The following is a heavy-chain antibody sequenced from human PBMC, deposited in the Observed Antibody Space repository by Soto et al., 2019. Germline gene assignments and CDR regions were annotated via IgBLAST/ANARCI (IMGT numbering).Heavy chain of an antibody. Sequence: SVKVSCKASGGTFSSYAISWVRPAPGQGLEWMVGIIPIFGTANYAQKFQGRVTITADESTSTDYMELSSLRSEDTAVYYCAWDYSSRLNRFAPSGQRTLVTVSS. V-gene: IGHV1-69*13. D-gene: IGHD6-13*01. CDR3: AWDYSSRLNRFAP. CDR2: IIPIFGTA. CDR1: GGTFSSYA. J-gene: IGHJ5*02.